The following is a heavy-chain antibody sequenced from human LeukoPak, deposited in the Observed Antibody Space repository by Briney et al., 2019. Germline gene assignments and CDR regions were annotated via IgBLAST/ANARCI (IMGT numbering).Heavy chain of an antibody. J-gene: IGHJ4*02. CDR3: ARDEGYISPTHFDY. Sequence: PGGSLRLSCAASGFTFSSYSMNWVRQAPGKGLEWVSYISSSSTIYYADSVRGRFTISRDNAKNSLYLQMNSLRAEDTAVYYCARDEGYISPTHFDYWGQGTLVTVSS. D-gene: IGHD6-13*01. V-gene: IGHV3-48*04. CDR2: ISSSSTI. CDR1: GFTFSSYS.